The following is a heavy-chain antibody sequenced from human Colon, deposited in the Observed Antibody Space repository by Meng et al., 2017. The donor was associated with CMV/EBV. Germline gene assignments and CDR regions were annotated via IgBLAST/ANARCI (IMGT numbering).Heavy chain of an antibody. CDR3: VRVGIAVAGSGWVDY. V-gene: IGHV3-53*01. J-gene: IGHJ4*02. Sequence: GGSLRLSCAASGFTVSSNYMSWVRQAPGKGLEWVSVIYGGGSTYYADSVKGRFTISRDNSKNTLYLQMNSLTAGDTAVYYCVRVGIAVAGSGWVDYWGQGTLVTVSS. D-gene: IGHD6-19*01. CDR1: GFTVSSNY. CDR2: IYGGGST.